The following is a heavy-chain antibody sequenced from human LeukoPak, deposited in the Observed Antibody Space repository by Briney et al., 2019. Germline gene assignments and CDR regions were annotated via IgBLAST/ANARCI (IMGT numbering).Heavy chain of an antibody. V-gene: IGHV4-34*01. J-gene: IGHJ4*02. CDR3: ARGRSPDY. CDR2: INHSGST. Sequence: PSETLSLTCAVYGGSFSGYYWSWIRQPPGKGLEWIGEINHSGSTNYNPSLKSRVTISVDTSKNQFSLKLSSVTAADTAVYYCARGRSPDYWGQGTLVTVSS. CDR1: GGSFSGYY.